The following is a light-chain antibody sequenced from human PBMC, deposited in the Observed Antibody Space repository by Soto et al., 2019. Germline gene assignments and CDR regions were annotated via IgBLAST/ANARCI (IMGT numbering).Light chain of an antibody. CDR3: QQSYSALSIT. CDR1: ESIARH. V-gene: IGKV1-39*01. J-gene: IGKJ5*01. CDR2: AAS. Sequence: DIQMTQSPSSLSASVGDRVTITCRASESIARHLNWYQQKPGKAPKLLIYAASSLQNGVPSSFRGGGSGTAFTLTISNLQPEDFATYYCQQSYSALSITLGQGTRLEIK.